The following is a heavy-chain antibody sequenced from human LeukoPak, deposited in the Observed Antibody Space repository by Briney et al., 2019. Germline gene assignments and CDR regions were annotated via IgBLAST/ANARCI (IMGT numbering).Heavy chain of an antibody. CDR3: AKQVTGNYYGMDV. J-gene: IGHJ6*02. D-gene: IGHD1-20*01. V-gene: IGHV1-69*13. Sequence: ASVKVSCKASGGTFSSYAISWVRQAPGQGLEWMGGVIPIFGTANYAQKFQGRVTITADESTSTAYMELSSLRSEDTAVYYCAKQVTGNYYGMDVWGQGTTVTVSS. CDR1: GGTFSSYA. CDR2: VIPIFGTA.